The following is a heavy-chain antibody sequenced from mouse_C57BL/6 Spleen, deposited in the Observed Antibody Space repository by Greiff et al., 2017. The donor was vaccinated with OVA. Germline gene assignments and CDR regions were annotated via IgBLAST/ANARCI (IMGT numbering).Heavy chain of an antibody. V-gene: IGHV1-18*01. CDR3: ARRSNSFAY. D-gene: IGHD2-5*01. CDR2: INPNNGGT. CDR1: GYTFTDYN. J-gene: IGHJ3*01. Sequence: VQLQQSGPELVKPGASVKIPCKASGYTFTDYNMDWVKQSPGKSLEWIGDINPNNGGTIYNQKFKGKATLTVDKSSSTAYMELRSLTSEDTAVYYCARRSNSFAYWGQGTLVTVSA.